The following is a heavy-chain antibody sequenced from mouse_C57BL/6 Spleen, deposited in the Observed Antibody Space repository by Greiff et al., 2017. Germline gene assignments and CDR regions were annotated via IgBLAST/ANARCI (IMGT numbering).Heavy chain of an antibody. V-gene: IGHV1-74*01. CDR3: AMGKGNCYWYFDG. J-gene: IGHJ1*03. Sequence: VKLQQPGAELVKPGASVKVSCKASGYTFTSYWMHWVKQRPGQGLEWIGRIHPSDSDTNYNQKFKGKATMTVDKSSSTAYMQRSSLTSEDSAVYYCAMGKGNCYWYFDGWGTGTTVTVSS. CDR2: IHPSDSDT. CDR1: GYTFTSYW. D-gene: IGHD2-1*01.